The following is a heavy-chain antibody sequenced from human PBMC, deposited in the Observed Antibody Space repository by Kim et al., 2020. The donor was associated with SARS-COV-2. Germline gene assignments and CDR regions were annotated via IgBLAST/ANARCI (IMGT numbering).Heavy chain of an antibody. CDR2: VSSTGSTI. V-gene: IGHV3-11*01. D-gene: IGHD6-6*01. Sequence: GGSLRLSCEASGFTFNDYYTSWIRQAPGKGLEWVSYVSSTGSTIYYADSVKGRFTISRDNAKSSLYLQMNSLRAEDTAVYYCATDSSSPNYGMDVCGQRTTVTVSS. CDR3: ATDSSSPNYGMDV. J-gene: IGHJ6*02. CDR1: GFTFNDYY.